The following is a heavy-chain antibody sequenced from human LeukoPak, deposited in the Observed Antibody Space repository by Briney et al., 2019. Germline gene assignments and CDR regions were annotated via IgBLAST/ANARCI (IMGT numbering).Heavy chain of an antibody. V-gene: IGHV1-2*02. CDR2: INPNSGGT. J-gene: IGHJ4*02. CDR1: GYTFTGYY. D-gene: IGHD2-2*01. Sequence: GASVKVSCKASGYTFTGYYMHWVRQAPGQGLEWMGWINPNSGGTNYAQKFQGRVTMTRDTSISTAYMELSRLGSDDTAVYYCASDIVVVPAAIRDYWGQGTLVTVSS. CDR3: ASDIVVVPAAIRDY.